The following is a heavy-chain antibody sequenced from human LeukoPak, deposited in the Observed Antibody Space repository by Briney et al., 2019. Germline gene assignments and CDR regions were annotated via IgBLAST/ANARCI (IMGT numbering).Heavy chain of an antibody. J-gene: IGHJ4*02. CDR3: ARQKWDILTGYPDY. CDR2: IYYSGST. D-gene: IGHD3-9*01. CDR1: GGSISSSSYY. V-gene: IGHV4-39*01. Sequence: SETLSLTRTVSGGSISSSSYYWGWIRQPPGKGLEWIGSIYYSGSTYYNPSLKSRVTISVDTSKNQFSLKLSSVTAADTAVYYCARQKWDILTGYPDYWGQGTLVTVSS.